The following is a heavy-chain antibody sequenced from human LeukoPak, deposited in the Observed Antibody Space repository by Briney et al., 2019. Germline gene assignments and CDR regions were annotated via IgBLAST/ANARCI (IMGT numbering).Heavy chain of an antibody. V-gene: IGHV3-15*01. CDR2: IKSKTDGGTT. J-gene: IGHJ4*02. Sequence: GGSLRLSCAASGFTFSNAWMSWVRQAPGKGLEWVGRIKSKTDGGTTDYAAPVKGRFTISRDDSKNTLYLQMNSLKTEDTAVYYCTTVHVYDSFTGYYNYWGQGTLVTVSS. CDR3: TTVHVYDSFTGYYNY. CDR1: GFTFSNAW. D-gene: IGHD3-9*01.